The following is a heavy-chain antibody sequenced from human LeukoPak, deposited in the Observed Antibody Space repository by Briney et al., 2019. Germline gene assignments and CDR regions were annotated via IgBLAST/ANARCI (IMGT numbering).Heavy chain of an antibody. D-gene: IGHD2-2*01. Sequence: SETLSLTCTVSGGSFSSYYWSWIRQPPGKGLEWIGYIYYSGSTNYNPSLKSRATISVDTSKNQFSLKLSSVTAADTAVYYCARAPGGCSSTSCHVDYYYYYMDVWGKGTTVTVSS. CDR1: GGSFSSYY. J-gene: IGHJ6*03. CDR3: ARAPGGCSSTSCHVDYYYYYMDV. V-gene: IGHV4-59*01. CDR2: IYYSGST.